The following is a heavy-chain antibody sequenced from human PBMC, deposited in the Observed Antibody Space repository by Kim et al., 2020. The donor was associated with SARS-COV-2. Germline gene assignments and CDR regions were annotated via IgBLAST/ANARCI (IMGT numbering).Heavy chain of an antibody. CDR3: VLFIAVAGNFDY. V-gene: IGHV3-30*01. D-gene: IGHD6-19*01. J-gene: IGHJ4*02. Sequence: YYADSVKGRFTISRDNSKNTLYLQMNSLRAEDTAVYYCVLFIAVAGNFDYWGQGTLVTVSS.